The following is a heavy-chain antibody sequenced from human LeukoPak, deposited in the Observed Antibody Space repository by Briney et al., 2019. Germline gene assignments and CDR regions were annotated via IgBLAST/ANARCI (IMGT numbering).Heavy chain of an antibody. V-gene: IGHV1-46*01. CDR3: ARVGSSTWYESDY. J-gene: IGHJ4*02. D-gene: IGHD6-13*01. CDR1: GYTFSSYH. CDR2: INPSGGST. Sequence: GASVKVSCKASGYTFSSYHLHWVRQAPGQGLEWMGIINPSGGSTSYAQKFQGRVTMTRDTSTSTVYMELSSLRSEDTAVYYCARVGSSTWYESDYWGRGTLVTVSS.